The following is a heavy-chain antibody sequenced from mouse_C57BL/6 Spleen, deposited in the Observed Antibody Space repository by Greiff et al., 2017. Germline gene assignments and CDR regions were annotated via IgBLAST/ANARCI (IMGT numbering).Heavy chain of an antibody. J-gene: IGHJ4*01. V-gene: IGHV5-6*02. CDR1: GFTFSSYG. D-gene: IGHD1-1*01. CDR2: ISRGGSYT. Sequence: DVMLVESGGDLVKPGGSLKLSCAASGFTFSSYGMSWVRQTPDKRLEWVATISRGGSYTYYTDSVKGRFTISRDNAKNTLYLQMSSLKSEDTAMYYCARHVGSSFYAMDYWGQGTSVTVSS. CDR3: ARHVGSSFYAMDY.